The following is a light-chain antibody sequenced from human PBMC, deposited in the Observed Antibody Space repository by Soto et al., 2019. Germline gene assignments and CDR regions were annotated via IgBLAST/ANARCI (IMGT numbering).Light chain of an antibody. V-gene: IGLV2-23*02. CDR3: CSSASNNIYV. J-gene: IGLJ1*01. CDR2: DVS. Sequence: QSVLTQPASVSGSPGQPITISCTGTSSDVGNYDLVSWYQQHPGKAPKLIIYDVSKRPSGVSDRFSGSKSGNTASLTISGLQVEDEAHYQCCSSASNNIYVFGNGTKVTV. CDR1: SSDVGNYDL.